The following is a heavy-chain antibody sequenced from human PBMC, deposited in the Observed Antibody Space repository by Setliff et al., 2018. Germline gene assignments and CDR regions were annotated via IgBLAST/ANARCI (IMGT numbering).Heavy chain of an antibody. J-gene: IGHJ5*02. Sequence: TSETLSLTCDMYGGSFSAYHWSWIRQTPGKGLGWIGEINQSGSTNYNPSLKSRVTMSLDTSKHQFSLKLSSVTAADTAVYYCAKGYNYGPFSWGQGTLVTVSS. CDR3: AKGYNYGPFS. CDR1: GGSFSAYH. CDR2: INQSGST. V-gene: IGHV4-34*01. D-gene: IGHD5-18*01.